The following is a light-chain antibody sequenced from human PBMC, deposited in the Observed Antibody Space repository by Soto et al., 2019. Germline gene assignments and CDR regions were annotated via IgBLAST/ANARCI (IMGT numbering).Light chain of an antibody. CDR1: QSISKW. V-gene: IGKV1-5*01. CDR2: DAS. J-gene: IGKJ4*01. CDR3: QQLNSYPLT. Sequence: DILMTQSPSILSASVGDTVTITCRASQSISKWVAWYQQRAGKAPTALIFDASNSEKGVPSRFSGSGSGTEFTLIISGLQPEDFATYYCQQLNSYPLTFGGGTKVEIK.